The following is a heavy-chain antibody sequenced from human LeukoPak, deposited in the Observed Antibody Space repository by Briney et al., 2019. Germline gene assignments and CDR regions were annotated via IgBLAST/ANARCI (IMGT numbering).Heavy chain of an antibody. CDR2: INPNSGGT. CDR1: GYTFTDYY. D-gene: IGHD3-22*01. J-gene: IGHJ4*02. CDR3: ARASYYYDSSGYPGYYFDY. Sequence: VASVKVSCKASGYTFTDYYMHWVRQAPGQGLEWMGWINPNSGGTNYAKKFQGRVTMTRDTSISTAYMELSRLRSDDTAVYYCARASYYYDSSGYPGYYFDYWGQGTLVTVSS. V-gene: IGHV1-2*02.